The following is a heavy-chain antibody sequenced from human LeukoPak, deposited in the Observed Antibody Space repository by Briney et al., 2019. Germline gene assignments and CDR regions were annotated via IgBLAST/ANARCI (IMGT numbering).Heavy chain of an antibody. V-gene: IGHV1-18*01. CDR1: GYTFTSYG. CDR2: ISAYNGNT. D-gene: IGHD3-10*01. J-gene: IGHJ3*02. Sequence: GASVKVSCKASGYTFTSYGISWVRQAPGQGLEWMGWISAYNGNTNYAQKLQGRVTMTTDTSTSTAYMELRSLRSDDTAVYYCARDPGYGSGSSLAFDIWGQGTMVTVSS. CDR3: ARDPGYGSGSSLAFDI.